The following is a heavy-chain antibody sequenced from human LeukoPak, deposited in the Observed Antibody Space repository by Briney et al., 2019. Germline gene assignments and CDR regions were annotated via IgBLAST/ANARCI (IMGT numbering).Heavy chain of an antibody. CDR1: GFTFSSYG. D-gene: IGHD3-22*01. CDR2: ISYDGSNK. J-gene: IGHJ4*02. V-gene: IGHV3-30*18. CDR3: AKIPTQDYYDSSGYYYSFDY. Sequence: GGSLRLSCAASGFTFSSYGMHWVRQAPGKGLEWVAVISYDGSNKYYADSVKGRFTISRDNSKNTLYLQMNSLRAEDTAVYYCAKIPTQDYYDSSGYYYSFDYWGQGTLVTVSS.